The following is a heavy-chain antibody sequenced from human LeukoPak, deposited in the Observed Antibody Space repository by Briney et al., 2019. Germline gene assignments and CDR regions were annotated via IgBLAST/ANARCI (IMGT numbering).Heavy chain of an antibody. CDR2: ISGSGGST. Sequence: GGSLRLSCAASGFTFSNYAMTWVRQTPGKGLEWVSAISGSGGSTYYADSVKGRFTISRDNSKNTLYLQMNSLRAEDTAVYYCAKPPNYYDFWSGYYTTGGLRGSYYFDYWGQGTLVTVSS. CDR3: AKPPNYYDFWSGYYTTGGLRGSYYFDY. J-gene: IGHJ4*02. D-gene: IGHD3-3*01. V-gene: IGHV3-23*01. CDR1: GFTFSNYA.